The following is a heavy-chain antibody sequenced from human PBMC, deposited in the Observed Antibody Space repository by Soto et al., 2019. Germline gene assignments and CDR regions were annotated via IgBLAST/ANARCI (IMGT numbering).Heavy chain of an antibody. J-gene: IGHJ4*02. CDR3: AKPYSSSWYSTYYFDY. Sequence: PGGSLRLSCAASGFTFSSYAMSWVRQAPGKGLEWVSAISGSGGSTYYADSVKGRFTISRDNSKNTLYLQMNSLRAEDTAVYYCAKPYSSSWYSTYYFDYWGQGTLVTVSS. CDR1: GFTFSSYA. D-gene: IGHD6-13*01. V-gene: IGHV3-23*01. CDR2: ISGSGGST.